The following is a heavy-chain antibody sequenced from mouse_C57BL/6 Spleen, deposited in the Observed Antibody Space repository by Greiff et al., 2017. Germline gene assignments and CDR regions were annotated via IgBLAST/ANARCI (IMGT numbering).Heavy chain of an antibody. CDR3: SRAGYGGAMDY. CDR2: INPNNGGT. CDR1: GYTFTDYY. Sequence: VQLQQSGPELVKPGASVKISCKASGYTFTDYYMNWVKQSHGKSLEWIGDINPNNGGTSYNQKVKGKATLTVYKSSSTAYMELLSLTAADAAVYDCSRAGYGGAMDYWGQGTSVTVSS. V-gene: IGHV1-26*01. J-gene: IGHJ4*01. D-gene: IGHD1-1*01.